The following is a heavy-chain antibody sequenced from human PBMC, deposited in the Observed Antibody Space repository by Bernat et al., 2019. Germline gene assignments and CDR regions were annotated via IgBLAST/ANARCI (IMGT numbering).Heavy chain of an antibody. D-gene: IGHD3-22*01. CDR1: GFTFSSYG. J-gene: IGHJ3*02. CDR2: IWYDGSNK. CDR3: ARVGIGYSSGYLVSDDAFDI. Sequence: QVQLVESGGGVVQPGRSLRFSCAASGFTFSSYGMHWVRQAPGKGLEWVAVIWYDGSNKYYADSVKGRFTISRDNSKNTLYLQMNSLRAEDTAVYYCARVGIGYSSGYLVSDDAFDIWGQGTMVTVSS. V-gene: IGHV3-33*01.